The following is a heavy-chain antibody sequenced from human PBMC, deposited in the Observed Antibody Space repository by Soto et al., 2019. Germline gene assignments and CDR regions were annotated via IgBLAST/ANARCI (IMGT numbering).Heavy chain of an antibody. CDR3: ANTAVETPDWYFDL. CDR1: GFTFSSYG. CDR2: ISYDGSNK. Sequence: QVQLVESGGGVVQPGRSLRLSCAASGFTFSSYGMHWVRQAPGKGLVWVAVISYDGSNKYYADSVKGRFTISRDNSKNTLYLQMESLRAEDTAVYYCANTAVETPDWYFDLWGRGTLVTVSS. V-gene: IGHV3-30*18. J-gene: IGHJ2*01.